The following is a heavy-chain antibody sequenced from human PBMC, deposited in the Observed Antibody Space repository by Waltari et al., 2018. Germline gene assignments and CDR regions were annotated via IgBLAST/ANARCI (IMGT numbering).Heavy chain of an antibody. CDR1: GFTFSSYS. D-gene: IGHD6-19*01. Sequence: EVQLVESVGGLVQPGGSLSLSCAASGFTFSSYSMTWVRTAQGKGLEWVSYISSSSSTIYYADSVKGRFTISRDNAKNSLYLQMNSLRAEDTAVYYCASEQWLPTWYYYYGMDVWGQGTTVTVSS. CDR3: ASEQWLPTWYYYYGMDV. V-gene: IGHV3-48*01. CDR2: ISSSSSTI. J-gene: IGHJ6*02.